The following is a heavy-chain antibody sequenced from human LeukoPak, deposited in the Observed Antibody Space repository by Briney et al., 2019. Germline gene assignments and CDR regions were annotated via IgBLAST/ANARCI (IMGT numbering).Heavy chain of an antibody. V-gene: IGHV3-7*01. CDR1: GLNFSNYW. Sequence: PGGSLRLSCVVSGLNFSNYWMKWVRQAPGKGREWVANIKHDGSEKYYVDSVKGRFSISRDNAKKSLYLQMNSLRAEDTAVYYCARALSHCLDYWGQGTLVTVSS. J-gene: IGHJ4*02. D-gene: IGHD3-16*01. CDR3: ARALSHCLDY. CDR2: IKHDGSEK.